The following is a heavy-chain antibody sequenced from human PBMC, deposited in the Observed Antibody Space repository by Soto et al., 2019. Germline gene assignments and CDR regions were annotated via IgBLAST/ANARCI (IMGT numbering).Heavy chain of an antibody. CDR2: ISSSGYI. CDR3: ARDCSGGSCHPGMEV. D-gene: IGHD2-15*01. CDR1: GFNFNSYT. J-gene: IGHJ6*02. Sequence: EVQLVESGGGLVKPGGSLRLSCAASGFNFNSYTINWVRQAPGKRLEWLSSISSSGYIFSTDSVRGRFTISRDNAKNSVYLQINSLRAEDTAFYFCARDCSGGSCHPGMEVWGQGTTVTVSS. V-gene: IGHV3-21*01.